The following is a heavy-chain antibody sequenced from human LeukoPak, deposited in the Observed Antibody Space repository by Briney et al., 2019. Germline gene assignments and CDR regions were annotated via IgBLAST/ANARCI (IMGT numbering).Heavy chain of an antibody. Sequence: SETLSLTCTVSGASITNYYWSWIRQPAGKALEWIGRVYTSGSPNYNPSLKSRVTMSVDTSKNQVSLKLSSVTAADTAVYYCARTPFHGSGTWYFDDWGQGTLVTVSS. J-gene: IGHJ4*02. CDR2: VYTSGSP. D-gene: IGHD3-10*01. CDR1: GASITNYY. V-gene: IGHV4-4*07. CDR3: ARTPFHGSGTWYFDD.